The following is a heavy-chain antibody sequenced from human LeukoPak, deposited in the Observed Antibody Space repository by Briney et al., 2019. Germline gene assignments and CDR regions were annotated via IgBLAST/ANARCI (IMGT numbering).Heavy chain of an antibody. CDR2: ISWNSVSI. V-gene: IGHV3-9*01. CDR3: AKETIAVARGYFDY. D-gene: IGHD6-19*01. Sequence: TGGSLRLSCAASGFTFDDYAMHWVRQAPGKGLEWVSGISWNSVSIGYADSVKGRFTISRDNAKNSLYLQMNSLRAEDTALYYCAKETIAVARGYFDYWGQGTLVTVSS. J-gene: IGHJ4*02. CDR1: GFTFDDYA.